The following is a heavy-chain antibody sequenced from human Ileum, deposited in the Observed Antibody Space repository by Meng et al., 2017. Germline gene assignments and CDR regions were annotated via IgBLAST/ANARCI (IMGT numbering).Heavy chain of an antibody. CDR3: ARKDCVDDCYRLDP. Sequence: VYRVVSGVEVKELWHRVKVSRKASRLSFAPYGSACVRHAHGQGLEWMGWINTDTGKTNYAKKLQDRVTMTTARSTSTAYMELRSLISDDTAMYYCARKDCVDDCYRLDPWGQGTLVTVSS. J-gene: IGHJ5*02. V-gene: IGHV1-18*01. CDR2: INTDTGKT. D-gene: IGHD2-21*02. CDR1: RLSFAPYG.